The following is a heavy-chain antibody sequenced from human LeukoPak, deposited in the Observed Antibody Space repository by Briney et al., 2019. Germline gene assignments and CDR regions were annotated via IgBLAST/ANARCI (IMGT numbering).Heavy chain of an antibody. CDR2: IYYSGSH. Sequence: SETLSLTCTVSGGSISSYYWSWIRQPPGKGLEWIGYIYYSGSHNYNPSLKSRVTISVDTSKNQFSLKLSSVTAADTAVYYCARGRSGYCSGGSCYSGTPVDWFDPWGQGTLVTVSS. J-gene: IGHJ5*02. CDR3: ARGRSGYCSGGSCYSGTPVDWFDP. CDR1: GGSISSYY. V-gene: IGHV4-59*08. D-gene: IGHD2-15*01.